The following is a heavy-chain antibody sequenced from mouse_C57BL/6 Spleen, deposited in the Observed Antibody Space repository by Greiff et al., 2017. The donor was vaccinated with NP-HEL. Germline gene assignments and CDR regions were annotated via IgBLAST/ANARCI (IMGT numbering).Heavy chain of an antibody. D-gene: IGHD1-1*01. CDR3: TRRSGFAY. CDR2: IDPENGDT. CDR1: GFNIKDDY. J-gene: IGHJ3*01. Sequence: VQLKESGAELVRPGASVKLSCTASGFNIKDDYMHWVKQRPEQGLEWIGWIDPENGDTEYASKFQGKATITADTSSNTAYLQLRSLTSEDTAVYYCTRRSGFAYWGQGTLVTVSA. V-gene: IGHV14-4*01.